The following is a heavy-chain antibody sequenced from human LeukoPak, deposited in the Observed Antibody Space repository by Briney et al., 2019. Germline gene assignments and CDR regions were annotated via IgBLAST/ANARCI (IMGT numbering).Heavy chain of an antibody. V-gene: IGHV3-7*01. CDR2: IKQDGSVQ. Sequence: GGSLRLSCAASGFTFSGYWMSWVRQAPGKGLEWVANIKQDGSVQFYMDSLKGRFSVSRDNAKNSLYLQMNGLRVEDTAVYYCTRLQIAVAGPNWFDPWGQGTLVTVSS. CDR3: TRLQIAVAGPNWFDP. D-gene: IGHD6-19*01. J-gene: IGHJ5*02. CDR1: GFTFSGYW.